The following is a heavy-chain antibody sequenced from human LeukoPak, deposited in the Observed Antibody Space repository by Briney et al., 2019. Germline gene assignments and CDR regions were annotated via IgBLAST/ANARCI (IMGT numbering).Heavy chain of an antibody. CDR1: GGSISSYY. CDR3: ARSISSLGRGFDP. CDR2: IYYSGST. J-gene: IGHJ5*02. Sequence: KPSETLSLTCTVSGGSISSYYWSWIRQPPGKGLEWVGYIYYSGSTDYHPSLRSRVTMSVDTSKSQFSLQLNSVTPEDTAVYYCARSISSLGRGFDPWGQGTLVTVSS. V-gene: IGHV4-59*12. D-gene: IGHD3-10*01.